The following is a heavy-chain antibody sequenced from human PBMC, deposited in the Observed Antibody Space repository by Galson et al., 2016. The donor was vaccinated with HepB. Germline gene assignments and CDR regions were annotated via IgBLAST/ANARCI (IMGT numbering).Heavy chain of an antibody. CDR1: GFTFSDWD. D-gene: IGHD3-3*01. V-gene: IGHV3-53*01. J-gene: IGHJ2*01. CDR2: IYSGGST. Sequence: SLRLSCAASGFTFSDWDFHWVRQAPGKGLEWVSVIYSGGSTYYADSVKGRFTIPRDNSKNTLYLQMNSLRAEDTAVYYCASLRFKGFDLWGRGTLVTVSS. CDR3: ASLRFKGFDL.